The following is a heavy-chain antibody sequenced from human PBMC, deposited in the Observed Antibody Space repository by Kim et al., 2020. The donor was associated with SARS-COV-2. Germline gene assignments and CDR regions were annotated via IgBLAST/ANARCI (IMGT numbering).Heavy chain of an antibody. CDR3: AREMPRVVVTAIRRGGFDY. D-gene: IGHD2-21*02. CDR2: IWYDGSNK. CDR1: GFTFSSYG. J-gene: IGHJ4*02. V-gene: IGHV3-33*01. Sequence: GGSLRLSCAASGFTFSSYGMHWVRQAPGKGLEWVAVIWYDGSNKYYADSVKGRFTISRDNSKNTLYLQMNSLRAEDTAVYYCAREMPRVVVTAIRRGGFDYWGQGTLVTVSS.